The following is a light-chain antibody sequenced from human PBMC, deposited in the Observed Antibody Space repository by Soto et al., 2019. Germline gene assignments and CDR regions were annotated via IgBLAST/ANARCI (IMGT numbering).Light chain of an antibody. CDR3: QQTDSSVWT. CDR1: QSIATY. J-gene: IGKJ1*01. V-gene: IGKV1-39*01. CDR2: AAS. Sequence: DIQMTQSPSSLSASVGDRVTIACRASQSIATYLNWYQQKPGKAPNLLIYAASTLQSGVPSRFSGGGSGTDFTLTITSLHPEDFATYYCQQTDSSVWTFGQGTKVEIK.